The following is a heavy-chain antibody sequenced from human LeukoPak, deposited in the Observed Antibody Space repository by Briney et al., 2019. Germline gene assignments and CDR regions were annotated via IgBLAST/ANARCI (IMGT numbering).Heavy chain of an antibody. J-gene: IGHJ6*02. Sequence: TGGSLRLSCAASGFDFSNYWMYWVRQAPGKGLEWVANIKQDGSEKYYVDSVRGRFTISRDNAKNSLSLQMSNLRAEDTAVYFCARGGGLDVWGQGATVTVSS. CDR1: GFDFSNYW. CDR3: ARGGGLDV. D-gene: IGHD3-16*01. CDR2: IKQDGSEK. V-gene: IGHV3-7*03.